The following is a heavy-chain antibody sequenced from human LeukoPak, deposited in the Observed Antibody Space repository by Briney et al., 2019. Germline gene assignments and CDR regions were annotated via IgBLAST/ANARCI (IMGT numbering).Heavy chain of an antibody. Sequence: ASVKVSCKASGYTFTGYYMHWVRQAPGQGLEWMGWISAYNGNTNYAQKLQGRVTMTTDTSTSTAYMELRSLRSDDTAVYYCARDGGPYCSGGSCYGSDYWGQGTLVTVSS. CDR2: ISAYNGNT. V-gene: IGHV1-18*04. J-gene: IGHJ4*02. CDR1: GYTFTGYY. D-gene: IGHD2-15*01. CDR3: ARDGGPYCSGGSCYGSDY.